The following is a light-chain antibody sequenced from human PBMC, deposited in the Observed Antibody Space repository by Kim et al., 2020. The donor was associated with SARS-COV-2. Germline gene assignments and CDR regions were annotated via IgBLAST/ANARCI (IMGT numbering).Light chain of an antibody. CDR2: DAS. J-gene: IGKJ4*01. CDR3: QQFDNLSLT. Sequence: ASVGDRVTITCQASRDIGNNLNWYQQKPGKAPKVLTYDASNVQTGVPSRFSGTGSGTDFTFIITSLQPEDVATYYCQQFDNLSLTFGGGTKVDIK. CDR1: RDIGNN. V-gene: IGKV1-33*01.